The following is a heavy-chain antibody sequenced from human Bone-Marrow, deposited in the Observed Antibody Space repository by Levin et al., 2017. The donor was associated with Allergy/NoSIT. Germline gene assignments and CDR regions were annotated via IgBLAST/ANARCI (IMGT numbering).Heavy chain of an antibody. CDR2: ISYDGSNK. V-gene: IGHV3-30*18. CDR1: GFTFSSYG. D-gene: IGHD3-10*01. CDR3: AKGHYSDY. J-gene: IGHJ4*02. Sequence: PGGSLRLSCAASGFTFSSYGMHWVRQAPGKGLEWVAVISYDGSNKYYADSVKGRFTISRDNSKNTLYLQMNSLRAEDTAVYYCAKGHYSDYWGQGTLVTVSS.